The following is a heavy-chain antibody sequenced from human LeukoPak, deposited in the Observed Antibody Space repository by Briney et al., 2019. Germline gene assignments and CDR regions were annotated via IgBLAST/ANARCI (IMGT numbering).Heavy chain of an antibody. D-gene: IGHD4-17*01. V-gene: IGHV4-59*01. CDR2: IYSSGST. J-gene: IGHJ4*02. CDR1: GGSISSYY. CDR3: ARGVTTYEYYFDY. Sequence: SETLSLTCSVSGGSISSYYWSWIRQPPGKGLEWIGYIYSSGSTSYSPSLKCRVTISVDTSKNQFSLQLSSVTAADTAVYYCARGVTTYEYYFDYWGQGTLVTVSS.